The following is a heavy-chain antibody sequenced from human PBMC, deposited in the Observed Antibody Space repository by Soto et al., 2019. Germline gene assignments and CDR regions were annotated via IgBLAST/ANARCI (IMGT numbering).Heavy chain of an antibody. J-gene: IGHJ5*02. CDR2: IYYSGST. CDR3: ARAGRKFLEWLGKKGNNWFDP. V-gene: IGHV4-59*01. CDR1: GGSISSYY. Sequence: QVQLQESGPGLVKPSETLSLTCTVSGGSISSYYWSWIRQPPGKGLEWIGYIYYSGSTNYNPSLKSRVTISVDTSKNQFSLKLSSVTAADTAVYYCARAGRKFLEWLGKKGNNWFDPWGQGTLVTVSS. D-gene: IGHD3-3*01.